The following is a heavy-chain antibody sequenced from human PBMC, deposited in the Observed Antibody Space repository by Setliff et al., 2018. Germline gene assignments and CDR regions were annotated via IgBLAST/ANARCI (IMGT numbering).Heavy chain of an antibody. CDR1: GYTFTNYY. D-gene: IGHD2-15*01. J-gene: IGHJ5*02. Sequence: SVKVSCKASGYTFTNYYIHWVRQAPGQGLEWMGGLIPMFGTPGYAQKFQDRVTITTDESTSTAYMELNSLTSEDTAVYYCARSPALLGIVYLDPWGQGTRVTVSS. V-gene: IGHV1-69*05. CDR3: ARSPALLGIVYLDP. CDR2: LIPMFGTP.